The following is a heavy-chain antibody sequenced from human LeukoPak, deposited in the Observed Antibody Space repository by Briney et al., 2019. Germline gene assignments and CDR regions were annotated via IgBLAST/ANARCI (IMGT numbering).Heavy chain of an antibody. Sequence: HPGGSLRLFCAASGFTFSSYEMMWFGQAPGKGREWVSYISSSGSTIYYADSVKGRFTISKDNAKNSLYLQMNSLRAEDTAVYYCARASSTPSGPFGSYWYFDLWGRGTLVTVSS. J-gene: IGHJ2*01. CDR1: GFTFSSYE. CDR3: ARASSTPSGPFGSYWYFDL. D-gene: IGHD3-10*01. V-gene: IGHV3-48*03. CDR2: ISSSGSTI.